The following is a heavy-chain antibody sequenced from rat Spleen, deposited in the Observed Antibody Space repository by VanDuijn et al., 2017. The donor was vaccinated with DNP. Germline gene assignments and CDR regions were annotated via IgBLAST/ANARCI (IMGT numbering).Heavy chain of an antibody. CDR3: ARTTRVYWYFDF. CDR1: GFTFSYYW. Sequence: EVQLVETGGDLVQPGRSLNLSCVASGFTFSYYWMTWIRQVPGKGLEWVATFSTSGGSTYYRDSVKGRFTISRDNAKNTLYLQMNSLRSEDTATYYCARTTRVYWYFDFWGPGTMVTVSS. J-gene: IGHJ1*01. D-gene: IGHD1-4*01. V-gene: IGHV5-31*01. CDR2: FSTSGGST.